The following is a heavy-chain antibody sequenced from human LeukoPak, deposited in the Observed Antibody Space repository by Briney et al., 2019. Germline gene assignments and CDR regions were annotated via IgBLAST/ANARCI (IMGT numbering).Heavy chain of an antibody. J-gene: IGHJ4*02. CDR3: ARRGYSYGPFDY. Sequence: SQTLSLTCTVSGGSISSGGHSWSWIRQHPGKGLEWIGYIYYSGSTYYNPSLKSRVTISVDTSKNQFSLKLSSVTAADTAVYYCARRGYSYGPFDYWGQGTLVTVSS. CDR2: IYYSGST. CDR1: GGSISSGGHS. V-gene: IGHV4-31*03. D-gene: IGHD5-18*01.